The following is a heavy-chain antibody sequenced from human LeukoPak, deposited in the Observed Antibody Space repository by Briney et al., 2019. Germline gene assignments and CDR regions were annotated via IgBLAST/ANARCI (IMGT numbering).Heavy chain of an antibody. V-gene: IGHV3-9*01. CDR1: GFTFDDYA. D-gene: IGHD3-10*01. J-gene: IGHJ5*02. Sequence: GGSLRLSCAASGFTFDDYAMHWVRQAPGKGLEWVSGISWNSGSIGYADSVKGRFTISRDNAKNSLYLQMNSLRAEDTALYYCAKDIHYGSGSYYGEFDPWGQGTLVTVSS. CDR3: AKDIHYGSGSYYGEFDP. CDR2: ISWNSGSI.